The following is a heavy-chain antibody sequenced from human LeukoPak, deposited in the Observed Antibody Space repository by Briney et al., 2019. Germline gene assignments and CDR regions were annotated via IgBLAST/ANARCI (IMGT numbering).Heavy chain of an antibody. CDR1: GFTFNYYW. J-gene: IGHJ4*02. D-gene: IGHD3-10*01. CDR2: IQQDGSEK. CDR3: ARVRKLRTRGVMDPLDY. Sequence: GGSLRLSCAASGFTFNYYWLTWVRQAPGKGLEWVANIQQDGSEKYYVDSVKGRFIISRDNAKNSLYLQMNSLRAEDTAVYYCARVRKLRTRGVMDPLDYRGQGTLVTVSS. V-gene: IGHV3-7*01.